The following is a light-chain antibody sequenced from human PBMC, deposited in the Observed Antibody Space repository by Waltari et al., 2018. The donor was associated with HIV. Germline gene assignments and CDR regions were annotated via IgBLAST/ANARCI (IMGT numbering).Light chain of an antibody. J-gene: IGLJ3*02. CDR1: NSDIGSFNL. CDR2: EVH. CDR3: CAYAHTKTWV. Sequence: QSALTQPASVSGSPGQSITFSCTGTNSDIGSFNLVSWYQQHPGRVPTVMIYEVHERPRGISSRFAGSKSGNTASLTISGLQPEDEADYYCCAYAHTKTWVFGGGTKLTVL. V-gene: IGLV2-23*02.